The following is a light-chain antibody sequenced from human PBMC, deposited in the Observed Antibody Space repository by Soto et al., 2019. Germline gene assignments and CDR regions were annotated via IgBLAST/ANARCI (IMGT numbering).Light chain of an antibody. CDR3: QQYKSYSEVT. V-gene: IGKV1-5*03. Sequence: DLQMTQSPSTLSASVGDRVTITCRASQSINTWLAWYQQKPGKAPKLLVYKASSLESGVPSRFSGSGSETEFTLTISSLQPDDFATYYCQQYKSYSEVTFGGGTRVDVK. CDR1: QSINTW. J-gene: IGKJ4*01. CDR2: KAS.